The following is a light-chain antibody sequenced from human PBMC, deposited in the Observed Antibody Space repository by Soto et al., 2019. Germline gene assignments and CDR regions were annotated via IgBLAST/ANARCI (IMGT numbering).Light chain of an antibody. V-gene: IGKV1-5*03. J-gene: IGKJ1*01. CDR1: QSISTW. CDR3: QQYDTYSWT. Sequence: DIQMTQSPSTLSASVGDRVTITCRASQSISTWLAWYQQKPGKPPNLLISKASNLASGVPSRFSGSGSGTEFTLTISNLQPDDFATYFCQQYDTYSWTFGQGTKVEIK. CDR2: KAS.